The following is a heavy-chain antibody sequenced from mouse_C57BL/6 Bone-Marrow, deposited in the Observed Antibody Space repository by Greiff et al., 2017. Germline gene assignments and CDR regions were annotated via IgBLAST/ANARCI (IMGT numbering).Heavy chain of an antibody. V-gene: IGHV5-6*01. D-gene: IGHD2-5*01. Sequence: EVHLVESGGDLVKPGGSLKLSCAASGFTFSSYGMSWVRQTPDQRLEWVATISSGGSYTYYPDSVKGRFTISRDNAKNTLYLQMSSLKSEDTAMYYCARHQGYSNPAGLAYWGQGTLVTVSA. CDR2: ISSGGSYT. J-gene: IGHJ3*01. CDR1: GFTFSSYG. CDR3: ARHQGYSNPAGLAY.